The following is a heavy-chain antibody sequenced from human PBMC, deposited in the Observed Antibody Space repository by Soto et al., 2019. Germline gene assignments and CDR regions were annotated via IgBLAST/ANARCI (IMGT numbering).Heavy chain of an antibody. V-gene: IGHV1-46*01. CDR1: GYTFINYY. J-gene: IGHJ5*02. D-gene: IGHD3-3*01. CDR3: ARVGVKRAKAFSSGYYNWFDT. Sequence: QVQLVQSGAEVKKPGASVKVSCKASGYTFINYYVHWVRQAPGQGLEWVGIIDPNDDYTFYAEKFQGRVTMTSDASTSTLFMEVTRLTSADTAIYFCARVGVKRAKAFSSGYYNWFDTWGQGTLVTVSS. CDR2: IDPNDDYT.